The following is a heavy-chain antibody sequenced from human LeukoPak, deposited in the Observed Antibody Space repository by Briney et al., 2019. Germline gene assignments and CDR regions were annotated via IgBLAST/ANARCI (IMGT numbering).Heavy chain of an antibody. D-gene: IGHD3-3*01. CDR2: ISGSGGST. J-gene: IGHJ6*02. Sequence: PGGSLRLSCAASGFTFSSYAMSWVRQAPGKGLEWVSAISGSGGSTYYADSVKGRFTISRDNSKNTLYLQMNSLRAEDTAVYYCAKRGDVWSDSYAFAMDVWGQGTTVTVSS. V-gene: IGHV3-23*01. CDR1: GFTFSSYA. CDR3: AKRGDVWSDSYAFAMDV.